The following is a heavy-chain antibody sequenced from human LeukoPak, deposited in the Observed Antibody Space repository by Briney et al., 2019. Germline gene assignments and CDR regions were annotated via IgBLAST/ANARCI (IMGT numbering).Heavy chain of an antibody. Sequence: PGGSLRLSYAAPGFTFSNYWMSWFRQAPGKGLEWVANIKYDGREKQYVDSVKDRFTISRDNAKNSLFLQMNSLRAEDTAVYYCARYLNSGPEDFWGQGTLVTVSS. CDR1: GFTFSNYW. D-gene: IGHD1-26*01. CDR3: ARYLNSGPEDF. V-gene: IGHV3-7*01. CDR2: IKYDGREK. J-gene: IGHJ4*02.